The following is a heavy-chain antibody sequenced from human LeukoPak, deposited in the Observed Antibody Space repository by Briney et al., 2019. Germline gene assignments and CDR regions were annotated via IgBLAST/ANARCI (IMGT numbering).Heavy chain of an antibody. CDR3: TRRYGVNSWWFDP. Sequence: GGSLRLSCEASGITFSGSAMHWVRQASGKGLEWVGRIRRNRDNYATAYAASVKGRFTISRDDLKNTAYLQMNSLRTEDTAVYYCTRRYGVNSWWFDPWGQGTLVTVSS. V-gene: IGHV3-73*01. CDR2: IRRNRDNYAT. D-gene: IGHD4-23*01. CDR1: GITFSGSA. J-gene: IGHJ5*02.